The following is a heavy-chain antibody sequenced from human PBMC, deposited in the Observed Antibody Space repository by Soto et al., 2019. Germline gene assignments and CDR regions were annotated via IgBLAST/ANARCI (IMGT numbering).Heavy chain of an antibody. D-gene: IGHD5-12*01. CDR3: ARDYSGYDYRGEGKDY. Sequence: GGSLRLSCAASGFTFSSYAMHWVRQAPGKGLEWVAVISYDGSNKYYADSVKGRFTISRDNSKNTLYLQMNSLRAEDTAVYYCARDYSGYDYRGEGKDYWGQGTLVTVSS. CDR1: GFTFSSYA. J-gene: IGHJ4*02. V-gene: IGHV3-30-3*01. CDR2: ISYDGSNK.